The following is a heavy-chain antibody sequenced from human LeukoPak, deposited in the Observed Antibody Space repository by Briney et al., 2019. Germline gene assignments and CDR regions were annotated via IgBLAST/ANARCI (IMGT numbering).Heavy chain of an antibody. Sequence: SETLSLTCAVYGGSFSGYYWSWIRQPPGKGLEWIGSMYHSGSTYYNPPLKSRVTISEDTSKNQFSLKLSSVTAADTAVYYCARDTARAGVLDYWGQGTLVTVSS. J-gene: IGHJ4*02. CDR1: GGSFSGYY. CDR3: ARDTARAGVLDY. CDR2: MYHSGST. D-gene: IGHD3-10*01. V-gene: IGHV4-34*01.